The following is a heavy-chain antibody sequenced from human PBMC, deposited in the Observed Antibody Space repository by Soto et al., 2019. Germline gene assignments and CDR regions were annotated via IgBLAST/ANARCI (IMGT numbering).Heavy chain of an antibody. CDR3: AKAYCSGGSCYSSYYYYYGMDV. Sequence: GGSLRLSCAASGFTFSSYGMHWVRQAPGKGLEWVAVISYDGSNKYYADSVKGRFTISRDNSKNTLYLQMNSLRAEDTAVYYCAKAYCSGGSCYSSYYYYYGMDVWGQGTTVTVSS. D-gene: IGHD2-15*01. CDR1: GFTFSSYG. J-gene: IGHJ6*02. V-gene: IGHV3-30*18. CDR2: ISYDGSNK.